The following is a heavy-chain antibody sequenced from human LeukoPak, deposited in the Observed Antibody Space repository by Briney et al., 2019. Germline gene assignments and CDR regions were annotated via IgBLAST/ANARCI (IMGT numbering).Heavy chain of an antibody. Sequence: ASVKVSCKASGYTFTSYYMYWVRQAPGQGLEWKGIINPSGGSTTYAQKFQGGVTMTRDTSTSTVYMELSSLRSEDTAVYYCARGGSSWDDAFDIWGQGTMVTVSS. CDR1: GYTFTSYY. CDR3: ARGGSSWDDAFDI. CDR2: INPSGGST. J-gene: IGHJ3*02. V-gene: IGHV1-46*01. D-gene: IGHD6-13*01.